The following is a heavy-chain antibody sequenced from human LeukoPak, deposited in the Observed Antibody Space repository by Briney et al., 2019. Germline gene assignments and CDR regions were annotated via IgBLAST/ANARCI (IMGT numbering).Heavy chain of an antibody. J-gene: IGHJ4*02. Sequence: GGSLRLSCSASGFTVSNNYMSWVRQAPGKGLEWVSAISGSGGSTYYADSVKGRFTISRDNSKNTLYLQMNGLRAEDTAVYYCAKGVSSSSKTGSDYWGQGTLVTVSS. CDR1: GFTVSNNY. CDR2: ISGSGGST. CDR3: AKGVSSSSKTGSDY. V-gene: IGHV3-23*01. D-gene: IGHD6-6*01.